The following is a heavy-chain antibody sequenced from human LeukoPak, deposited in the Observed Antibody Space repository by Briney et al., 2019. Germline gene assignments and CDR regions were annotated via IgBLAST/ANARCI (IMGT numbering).Heavy chain of an antibody. J-gene: IGHJ4*02. CDR3: AKSRSGSTSCYNY. CDR1: VFTFSNYA. Sequence: GGSLRLSCAASVFTFSNYAMSWVRQAPGKGLEWVSSFSGSGDNTYYADSVKGRFTISRDNSKNTLYLQMNSLRAEDTAVYYCAKSRSGSTSCYNYWGQGTQVTVSS. V-gene: IGHV3-23*01. CDR2: FSGSGDNT. D-gene: IGHD2-2*02.